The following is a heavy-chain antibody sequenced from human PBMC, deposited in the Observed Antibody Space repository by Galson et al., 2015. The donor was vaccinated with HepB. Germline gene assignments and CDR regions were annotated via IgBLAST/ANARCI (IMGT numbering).Heavy chain of an antibody. CDR1: GFTFSDHA. Sequence: SLRLSCAASGFTFSDHAMSWVRQAPGKGLEWVTLISYDGSKKYYADSVKGRFTISRDTSKNTLYLQMNSLRGEDTAVYYCARGEEKATIVFWYFDLWGRGTLVTVSS. CDR2: ISYDGSKK. D-gene: IGHD5-24*01. CDR3: ARGEEKATIVFWYFDL. J-gene: IGHJ2*01. V-gene: IGHV3-30-3*01.